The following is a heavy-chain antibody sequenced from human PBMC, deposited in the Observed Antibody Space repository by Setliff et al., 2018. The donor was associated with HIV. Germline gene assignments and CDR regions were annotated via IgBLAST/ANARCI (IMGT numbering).Heavy chain of an antibody. CDR2: FDPEDGET. Sequence: ASVKVSCKVSGYTLTELSMHWVRQAPGKGLEWMGGFDPEDGETIYAQKFQGGVTKTEDTSTDTAYMELSSLRSEDTAVYYCAALYCSSTSCSWAAFDIWGQGTMVTVSS. CDR1: GYTLTELS. J-gene: IGHJ3*02. V-gene: IGHV1-24*01. CDR3: AALYCSSTSCSWAAFDI. D-gene: IGHD2-2*01.